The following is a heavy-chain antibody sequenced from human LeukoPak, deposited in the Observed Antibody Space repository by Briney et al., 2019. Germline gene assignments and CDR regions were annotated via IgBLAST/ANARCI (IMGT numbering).Heavy chain of an antibody. D-gene: IGHD2-21*02. J-gene: IGHJ4*02. CDR1: GYTFTSYY. CDR2: INPSGGST. Sequence: ASVKVSCKASGYTFTSYYMHWVRQAPGQGLEWMGIINPSGGSTSYAQKFQGRVTMTRDTSTSTVYMELSSLRSEDTAVYYCARGSVVVVTAILSLGYWGQGTLVTVSS. CDR3: ARGSVVVVTAILSLGY. V-gene: IGHV1-46*01.